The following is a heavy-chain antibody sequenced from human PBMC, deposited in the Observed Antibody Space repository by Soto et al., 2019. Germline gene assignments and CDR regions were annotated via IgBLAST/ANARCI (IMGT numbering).Heavy chain of an antibody. CDR1: AGTFSIYT. V-gene: IGHV1-69*13. D-gene: IGHD1-26*01. Sequence: SVKLSCKASAGTFSIYTISWVRQAPGQGLEWMGGIIPIFGTANYAQKFQGRVTINAYEYTSTAYMELSSLRSEHTAVYYFASDRGGFSGSCPLIYCFDYWGQGCLVSVSS. J-gene: IGHJ4*02. CDR3: ASDRGGFSGSCPLIYCFDY. CDR2: IIPIFGTA.